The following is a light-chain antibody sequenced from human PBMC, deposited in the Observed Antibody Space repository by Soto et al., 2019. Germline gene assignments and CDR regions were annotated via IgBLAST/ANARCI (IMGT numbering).Light chain of an antibody. CDR2: KAS. V-gene: IGKV1-5*03. J-gene: IGKJ1*01. CDR3: HQYNSYSWT. Sequence: DIQMTQSPSTLSASVGDRVTITCRASQSISSWLAWYQQKPGKAPKLLIYKASSLESGVPARFSGSGSGTESTLTISSLQPDGFAIYYCHQYNSYSWTFGQGTKVEIK. CDR1: QSISSW.